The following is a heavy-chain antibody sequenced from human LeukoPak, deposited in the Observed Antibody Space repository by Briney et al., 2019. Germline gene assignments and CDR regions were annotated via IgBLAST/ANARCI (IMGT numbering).Heavy chain of an antibody. CDR1: GYTFTSYY. Sequence: GASAKVSCKASGYTFTSYYIHWVRQAPGQGLEWMGIIKPSGDSTNYAQKFQGRVTMTRDTSTSTVYMELSSLRSEDTAVYYCARGRNSRAEDYWGQGTLVTVSS. CDR2: IKPSGDST. CDR3: ARGRNSRAEDY. J-gene: IGHJ4*02. V-gene: IGHV1-46*01. D-gene: IGHD4-23*01.